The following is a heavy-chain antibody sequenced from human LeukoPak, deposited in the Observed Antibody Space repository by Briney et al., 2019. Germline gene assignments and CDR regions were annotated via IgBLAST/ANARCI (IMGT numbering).Heavy chain of an antibody. CDR2: ISGSGTNT. CDR1: GFTFSSYA. J-gene: IGHJ6*03. D-gene: IGHD6-19*01. Sequence: PGGSLRLSCAASGFTFSSYAMNWVRQAPGKGLEWVSGISGSGTNTYYADSVKGRFAISRDNSKNTLYLQMNSLRAEDTAVYYCAKGGIAVAGTSYYYYMDVWGKGTTVTISS. CDR3: AKGGIAVAGTSYYYYMDV. V-gene: IGHV3-23*01.